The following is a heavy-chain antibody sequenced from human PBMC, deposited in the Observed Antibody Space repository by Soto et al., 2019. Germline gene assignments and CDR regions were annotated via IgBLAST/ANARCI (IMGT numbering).Heavy chain of an antibody. Sequence: QVQLQESGPGLVLPSETLSLTCSVTGGSISDIFWNWVRRPPGKGLEWIGYAHYSRTAKYNPSLKSRASMSLDSSKNQISLRLSSVTAADTAIYYCAKWVSPHRAFDIWGQGTMVTVSS. D-gene: IGHD1-26*01. J-gene: IGHJ3*02. V-gene: IGHV4-59*08. CDR2: AHYSRTA. CDR3: AKWVSPHRAFDI. CDR1: GGSISDIF.